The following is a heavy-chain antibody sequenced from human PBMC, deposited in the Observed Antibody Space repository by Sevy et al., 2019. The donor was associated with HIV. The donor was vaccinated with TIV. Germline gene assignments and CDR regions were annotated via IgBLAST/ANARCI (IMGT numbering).Heavy chain of an antibody. CDR3: AKQPYDSGVYQSDY. D-gene: IGHD3-22*01. Sequence: GGSLRLSCAASGFTLGSYVMSWVRQAPGKGLECISIISGSGGSTYYADSVKGRFTISRDNSKNTLYLQMNSLRVEDTAVYYCAKQPYDSGVYQSDYWGQGTLVTVSS. CDR1: GFTLGSYV. J-gene: IGHJ4*02. V-gene: IGHV3-23*01. CDR2: ISGSGGST.